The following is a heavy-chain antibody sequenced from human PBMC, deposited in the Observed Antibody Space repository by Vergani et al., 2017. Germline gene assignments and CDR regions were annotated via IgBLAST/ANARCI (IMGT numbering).Heavy chain of an antibody. D-gene: IGHD3-10*01. J-gene: IGHJ3*02. Sequence: QVQLVESGGGVVQPGRSLRLSCAASGFTFSSYGMLWVRQAPGKGLEWVAVIWYDGSNKYYADSVKGRFTISRDNSKNTLYLQMNSLRAEDTAVYYCARDELLWFGEYPDAFDIWGQGTMVTVSS. V-gene: IGHV3-33*01. CDR3: ARDELLWFGEYPDAFDI. CDR1: GFTFSSYG. CDR2: IWYDGSNK.